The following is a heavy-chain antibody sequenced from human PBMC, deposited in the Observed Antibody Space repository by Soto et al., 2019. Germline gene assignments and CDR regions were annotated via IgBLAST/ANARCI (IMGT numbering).Heavy chain of an antibody. CDR1: GGSFSGYY. CDR2: INHSGST. D-gene: IGHD3-3*02. Sequence: SETLSLTCGVYGGSFSGYYWSWIRQPPGKGLEWIGEINHSGSTKYNPSLKSRVTISVDTSKNQFSLKLSSVTAADTAVYYCARGFKKERTSSFFYYSYGLDVWGQGTTVTVSS. J-gene: IGHJ6*02. CDR3: ARGFKKERTSSFFYYSYGLDV. V-gene: IGHV4-34*01.